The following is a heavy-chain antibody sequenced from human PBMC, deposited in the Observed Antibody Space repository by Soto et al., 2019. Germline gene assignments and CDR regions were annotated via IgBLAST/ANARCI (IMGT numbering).Heavy chain of an antibody. V-gene: IGHV1-8*01. D-gene: IGHD6-19*01. Sequence: ASVKVSCKASGYTFTSYDFTWVRQATGQGLEWMGWMNPNSGNTGYAQKFQGRVTMTRDTSISTSYMELGSLRSEDTAVYYCARAVAGTWVYYYYGMDVWG. CDR1: GYTFTSYD. J-gene: IGHJ6*02. CDR3: ARAVAGTWVYYYYGMDV. CDR2: MNPNSGNT.